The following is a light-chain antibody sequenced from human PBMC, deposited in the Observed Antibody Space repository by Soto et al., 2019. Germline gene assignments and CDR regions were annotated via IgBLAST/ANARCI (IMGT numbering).Light chain of an antibody. Sequence: DIQLTQSPSFLSASVGDRVTITCRASQGISSYLAWYQQRPGKAPKLLIYAASTLQSGVPSRSSDSGSGTEFTRTIRSVQPEDIAPYCCQQLNSYPLTFGGVTKVEIK. CDR2: AAS. CDR3: QQLNSYPLT. V-gene: IGKV1-9*01. J-gene: IGKJ4*01. CDR1: QGISSY.